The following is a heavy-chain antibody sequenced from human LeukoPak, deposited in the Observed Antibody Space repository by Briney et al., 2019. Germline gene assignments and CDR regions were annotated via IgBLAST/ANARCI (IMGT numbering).Heavy chain of an antibody. CDR3: ARGIYYDFWSGYYFDY. Sequence: SEILSLTCTVSGGSISNYYWTWIRQPAGKGLEWIGRIYTSGSTNYNPSLKSRVTMSVDTSKNQFSLKLSSVTAADTAVYYCARGIYYDFWSGYYFDYWGQGTLVTVSS. D-gene: IGHD3-3*01. J-gene: IGHJ4*02. V-gene: IGHV4-4*07. CDR1: GGSISNYY. CDR2: IYTSGST.